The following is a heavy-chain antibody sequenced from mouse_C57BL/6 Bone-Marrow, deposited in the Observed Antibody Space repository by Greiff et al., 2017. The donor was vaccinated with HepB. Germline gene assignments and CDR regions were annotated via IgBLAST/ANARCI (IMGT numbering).Heavy chain of an antibody. J-gene: IGHJ4*01. CDR3: ARHHMDY. CDR2: IDPSDSYT. Sequence: QVQLQQPGAELVMPGASVKLSCKASGYTFTSYWMHWVKQRPGQGLEWIGEIDPSDSYTNYNQKFKGKSTLTVDKSSSTAYMQLSSLTSEDSAVYYCARHHMDYWGQGTSVTVSS. CDR1: GYTFTSYW. V-gene: IGHV1-69*01.